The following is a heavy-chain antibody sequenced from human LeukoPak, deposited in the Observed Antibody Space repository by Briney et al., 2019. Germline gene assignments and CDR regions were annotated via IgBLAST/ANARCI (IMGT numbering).Heavy chain of an antibody. V-gene: IGHV3-48*03. Sequence: PGGSLRLSCAASGFTFSSYEMNWVRQAPGKGLEWVSYISSSGSTIYYADSVKGRFTISRDNAKNSLYLQMNSLRAEDTAVYYCAREDTVTTGRWVGYYFDYWGQGTLVTVSS. CDR1: GFTFSSYE. J-gene: IGHJ4*02. CDR3: AREDTVTTGRWVGYYFDY. CDR2: ISSSGSTI. D-gene: IGHD4-17*01.